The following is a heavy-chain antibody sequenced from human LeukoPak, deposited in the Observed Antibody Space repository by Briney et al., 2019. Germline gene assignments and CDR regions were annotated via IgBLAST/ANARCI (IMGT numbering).Heavy chain of an antibody. D-gene: IGHD3-22*01. CDR1: GYSISGCYY. CDR2: IFHTGSI. J-gene: IGHJ3*01. Sequence: SETLSLTCGASGYSISGCYYWGWIRQSPGKGLEWIATIFHTGSIYHNPSLKSRVILSVDTSKNQFSLILTSVTAADTAVYYCVRKGLSYYYDSSTYYPVAFDVWGQGTMVTVSS. V-gene: IGHV4-38-2*01. CDR3: VRKGLSYYYDSSTYYPVAFDV.